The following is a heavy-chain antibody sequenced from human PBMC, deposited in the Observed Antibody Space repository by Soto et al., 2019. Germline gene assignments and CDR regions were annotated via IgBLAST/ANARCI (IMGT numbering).Heavy chain of an antibody. D-gene: IGHD3-22*01. CDR1: GFTFDDYA. CDR3: AKAKRIVVVGYFDY. Sequence: GGSLRLPCAASGFTFDDYAMHWVRQAPGKGLEWVPGISWNSGSIGYADSVKGRFTISRDNAKNSLYLQMNSLRAEDTALYYCAKAKRIVVVGYFDYWGRGTLVTVSS. V-gene: IGHV3-9*01. J-gene: IGHJ4*02. CDR2: ISWNSGSI.